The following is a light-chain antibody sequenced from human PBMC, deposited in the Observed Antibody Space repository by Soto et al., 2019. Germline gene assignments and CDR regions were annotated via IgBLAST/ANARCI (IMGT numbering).Light chain of an antibody. J-gene: IGLJ1*01. CDR1: KNDIGVYDF. CDR3: GSYTTSSNYV. V-gene: IGLV2-14*01. Sequence: QSALTQPPSASGSPGQSVTISCTGTKNDIGVYDFVSWYQHHPGKAPRLIIYDVSNRPSGVSNRFSGSKSGNTASLTISGLQAEDEADYYCGSYTTSSNYVYGSGTKVTVL. CDR2: DVS.